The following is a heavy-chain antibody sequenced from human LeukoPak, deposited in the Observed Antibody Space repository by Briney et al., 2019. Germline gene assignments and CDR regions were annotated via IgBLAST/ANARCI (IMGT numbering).Heavy chain of an antibody. CDR2: IIPIFGTA. V-gene: IGHV1-69*01. CDR3: ARSYCSSTSCYADY. Sequence: SVKVSFKASGGTFSSYAISWVRQAPGQGLEWMGGIIPIFGTANYAQKFQGRVTITADESTSTAYMELSSLRAEDTAVYYCARSYCSSTSCYADYWGQGTLVTVSS. J-gene: IGHJ4*02. D-gene: IGHD2-2*01. CDR1: GGTFSSYA.